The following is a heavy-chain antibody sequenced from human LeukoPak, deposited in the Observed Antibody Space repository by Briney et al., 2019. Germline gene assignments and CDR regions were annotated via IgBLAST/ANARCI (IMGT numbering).Heavy chain of an antibody. J-gene: IGHJ4*02. CDR1: GSTFSSYW. CDR2: INTDGSSL. D-gene: IGHD3-22*01. CDR3: ARRINYDDSSGYHYLRYFDS. Sequence: GGSLRLSCAASGSTFSSYWMYWVRQAPGKGPVWVARINTDGSSLNYADSVKGRFTISRDNAKNTLYLQMNSLGAEDTAVYYFARRINYDDSSGYHYLRYFDSWGQGPLVAVSS. V-gene: IGHV3-74*01.